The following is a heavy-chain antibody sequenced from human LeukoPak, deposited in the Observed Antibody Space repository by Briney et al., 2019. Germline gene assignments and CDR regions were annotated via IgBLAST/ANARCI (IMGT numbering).Heavy chain of an antibody. D-gene: IGHD3-22*01. J-gene: IGHJ1*01. V-gene: IGHV3-23*01. CDR3: AIMHGYYDGSGYWVQ. CDR1: GFTFGSYG. Sequence: GGSLRLSCAASGFTFGSYGMSWVRQAPGRGLEWVSFITPNVDRASYADSVEGRFTISRDNPRNTLYMQMNSLRDEDTAVYYCAIMHGYYDGSGYWVQWGQGTLVTVSS. CDR2: ITPNVDRA.